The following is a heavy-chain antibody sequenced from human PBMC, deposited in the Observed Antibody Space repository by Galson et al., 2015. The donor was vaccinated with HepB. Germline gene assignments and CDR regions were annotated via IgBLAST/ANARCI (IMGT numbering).Heavy chain of an antibody. Sequence: SLRLSCAASGVTFSSYGMHWVRQAPGKGLEWVAVIWYDGSNKYYADSVKGRFTITRDNSKNTLYLQMNSLRAEDTAVYYCAREGGLERPGGAYSSSWYGGYNWFDPWGQGTLVTVSS. D-gene: IGHD6-13*01. V-gene: IGHV3-33*01. CDR2: IWYDGSNK. CDR3: AREGGLERPGGAYSSSWYGGYNWFDP. CDR1: GVTFSSYG. J-gene: IGHJ5*02.